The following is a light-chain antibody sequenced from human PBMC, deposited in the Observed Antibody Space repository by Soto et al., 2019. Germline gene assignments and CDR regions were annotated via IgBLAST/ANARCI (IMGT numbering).Light chain of an antibody. CDR3: AAWDDSLNGVV. Sequence: QSVLTQPPSASGTPGQRVTISCSGSSSNIGSNTVNWYQQLPGTAPKLLIYSNNQRPSGVPDRFSGSKSGTSASLAISGRQSEDEADYYCAAWDDSLNGVVFGGWTQLTVL. CDR1: SSNIGSNT. CDR2: SNN. J-gene: IGLJ2*01. V-gene: IGLV1-44*01.